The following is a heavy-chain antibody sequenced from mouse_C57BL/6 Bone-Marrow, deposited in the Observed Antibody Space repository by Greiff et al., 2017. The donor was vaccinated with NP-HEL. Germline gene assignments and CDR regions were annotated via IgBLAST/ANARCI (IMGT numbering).Heavy chain of an antibody. V-gene: IGHV5-17*01. J-gene: IGHJ3*01. CDR2: ISSGSSTI. CDR1: GFTFSDYG. Sequence: EVQLVESGGGLVKPGGSLKLSCAASGFTFSDYGMHWVRQAPEKGLEWVAYISSGSSTIYYADTVQGRFTISRDNAKNPLFLQMTSLRSEDTAMYYCATPWFAYWGQGTLVTVSA. CDR3: ATPWFAY.